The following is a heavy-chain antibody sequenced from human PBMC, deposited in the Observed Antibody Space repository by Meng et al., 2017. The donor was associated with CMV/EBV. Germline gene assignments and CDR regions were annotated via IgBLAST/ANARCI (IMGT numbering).Heavy chain of an antibody. CDR3: ARAYDFWSTGYYYYGMDV. V-gene: IGHV3-30*04. J-gene: IGHJ6*02. CDR1: GFTFSSYA. CDR2: ISYDGSNK. Sequence: GGSLRLSCAASGFTFSSYAMHWVRQAPGEGLEWVAVISYDGSNKYYADSVKGRFTISRDNSKNTLYLQMNSLRAEDTAVYYCARAYDFWSTGYYYYGMDVWGQGTTVTVSS. D-gene: IGHD3-3*01.